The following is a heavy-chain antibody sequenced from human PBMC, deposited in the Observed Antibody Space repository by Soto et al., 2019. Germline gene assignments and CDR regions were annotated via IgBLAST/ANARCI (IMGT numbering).Heavy chain of an antibody. D-gene: IGHD1-1*01. CDR1: GFTFEDYT. J-gene: IGHJ4*02. V-gene: IGHV3-43*01. CDR2: ITWNGDIT. Sequence: GSLRLSCAGSGFTFEDYTMHWVRQAPGKGLEWLSRITWNGDITFYAESVKGRFTISRDNSKNSLSLQMNSLRTEDTALYYCAKDGPGTTYFLFDSWGQGTLVTVSS. CDR3: AKDGPGTTYFLFDS.